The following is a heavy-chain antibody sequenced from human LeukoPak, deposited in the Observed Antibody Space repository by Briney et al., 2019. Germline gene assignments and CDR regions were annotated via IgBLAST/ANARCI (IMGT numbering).Heavy chain of an antibody. D-gene: IGHD6-19*01. CDR1: GFTFSSNY. Sequence: GGSLRLSCAASGFTFSSNYMSWVRQAPGKGLEWVSVIYSGGSTYYADSVKGRLTISRDNSKNTLYLQMNSLRAEDPAAYYCASHFGWAIDYWGQGTLVTVSS. J-gene: IGHJ4*02. CDR3: ASHFGWAIDY. V-gene: IGHV3-66*04. CDR2: IYSGGST.